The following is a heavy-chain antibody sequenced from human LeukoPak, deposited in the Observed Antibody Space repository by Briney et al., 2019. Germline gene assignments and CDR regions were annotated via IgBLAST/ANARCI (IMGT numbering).Heavy chain of an antibody. CDR3: ARQFDSYFYYYLDV. J-gene: IGHJ6*03. D-gene: IGHD3-10*01. V-gene: IGHV4-38-2*01. CDR1: GHPINSAYY. CDR2: LYHPDST. Sequence: SETLSLTCAVSGHPINSAYYWVWIRQPPGKGLEWIGSLYHPDSTYYNPSLESRVTMSVDTSRNQFSLKLSFVTAADTAVYYCARQFDSYFYYYLDVWGTGTTVTVS.